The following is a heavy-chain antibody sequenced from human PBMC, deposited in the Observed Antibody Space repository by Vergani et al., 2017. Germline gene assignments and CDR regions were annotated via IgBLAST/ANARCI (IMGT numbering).Heavy chain of an antibody. Sequence: QLVESGGGWVQPGGSLRLSCVVSGFTFSNYWMQWVRQAPGKGLMWVSRINSDGDSTSYADSVKGRFTISRDNAKNTLYLQMDSLRAEDTAVYYCARDGWELLDYFYYMDVWVKGTTVTVSS. J-gene: IGHJ6*03. CDR1: GFTFSNYW. V-gene: IGHV3-74*01. CDR3: ARDGWELLDYFYYMDV. CDR2: INSDGDST. D-gene: IGHD1-26*01.